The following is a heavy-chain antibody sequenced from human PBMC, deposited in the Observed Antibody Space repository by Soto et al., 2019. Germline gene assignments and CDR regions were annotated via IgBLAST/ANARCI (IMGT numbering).Heavy chain of an antibody. Sequence: QVQLVQYGAEVKKPGSSVKVSCKASVGTFSSYAISWVRQAPGQGLEWMGAIMPMFGSANYAHKFQGTVTINADESTSTASMELSSLRSDDTAVYYCARGSIAAASYFDYWGQGTLITVSS. V-gene: IGHV1-69*01. CDR3: ARGSIAAASYFDY. D-gene: IGHD6-6*01. CDR1: VGTFSSYA. J-gene: IGHJ4*02. CDR2: IMPMFGSA.